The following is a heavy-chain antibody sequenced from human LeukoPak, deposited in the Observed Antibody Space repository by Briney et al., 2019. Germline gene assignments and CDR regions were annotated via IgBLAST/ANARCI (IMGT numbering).Heavy chain of an antibody. V-gene: IGHV4-59*01. CDR3: ARVGNGDYYDSSGYSDY. D-gene: IGHD3-22*01. J-gene: IGHJ4*02. Sequence: SETLSLTCTVSGGSISSYYWSWIRQPPGEGLEWIGYIYYSGSTNYNPSLKSRVTISVDMSKNQFSLKLSSVTAADTAVYYCARVGNGDYYDSSGYSDYWGQGTLVTVSS. CDR2: IYYSGST. CDR1: GGSISSYY.